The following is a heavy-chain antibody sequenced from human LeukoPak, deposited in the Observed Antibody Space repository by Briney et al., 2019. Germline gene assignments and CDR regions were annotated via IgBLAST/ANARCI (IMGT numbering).Heavy chain of an antibody. CDR3: AGDWRYGYNNWFDP. V-gene: IGHV4-38-2*02. D-gene: IGHD3-3*01. CDR1: GYSISSGYY. Sequence: SETLSLTCTVSGYSISSGYYWGWIRQPPGKGLEWIGSIYTSGSTNYNPSLKSRVTISEDTSKNQFSLKLSSVTAADTAVYYCAGDWRYGYNNWFDPWGQGTLVTVSS. CDR2: IYTSGST. J-gene: IGHJ5*02.